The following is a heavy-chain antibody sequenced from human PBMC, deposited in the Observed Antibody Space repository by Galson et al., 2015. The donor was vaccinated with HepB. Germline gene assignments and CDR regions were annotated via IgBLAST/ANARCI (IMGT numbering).Heavy chain of an antibody. J-gene: IGHJ4*02. Sequence: SLRLSCAASGFTFSNYGMNWVRQAPGKGLEWVAVISYDGSNKYYADSVKGRFTISRDNSKNTLYLQMNSLRAEDTALYYCAKDPYLYSALAGTMAGFDYWGQGALVTVSS. CDR2: ISYDGSNK. CDR3: AKDPYLYSALAGTMAGFDY. V-gene: IGHV3-30*18. CDR1: GFTFSNYG. D-gene: IGHD6-19*01.